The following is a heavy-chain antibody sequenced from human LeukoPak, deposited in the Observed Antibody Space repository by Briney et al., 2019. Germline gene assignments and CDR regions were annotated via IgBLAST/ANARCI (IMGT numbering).Heavy chain of an antibody. CDR1: GFAFGGFA. CDR2: LTRGGGNT. J-gene: IGHJ4*02. Sequence: GGSLRLSCAGSGFAFGGFAMAWVRQAPGKGLEWVAALTRGGGNTYYADSVKGLFAISRDNSKSTLSLQLNSLRVEDTAVYYCAKGYSDDWYYFDSWGQGTLVTVSS. V-gene: IGHV3-23*01. CDR3: AKGYSDDWYYFDS. D-gene: IGHD6-19*01.